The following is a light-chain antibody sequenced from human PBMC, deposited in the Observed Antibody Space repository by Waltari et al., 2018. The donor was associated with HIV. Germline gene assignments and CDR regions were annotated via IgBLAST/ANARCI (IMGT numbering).Light chain of an antibody. Sequence: EIVLTQSPATLSLSPGDRATLSCRASQNISAHLAWYQQKPGQAPSLLIYDASYRAAGIPPRFSGSGSATDFTLTISALESEDFAVYYCQQRHHWPLYNFGTGTRVDMK. CDR3: QQRHHWPLYN. CDR2: DAS. J-gene: IGKJ3*01. CDR1: QNISAH. V-gene: IGKV3-11*01.